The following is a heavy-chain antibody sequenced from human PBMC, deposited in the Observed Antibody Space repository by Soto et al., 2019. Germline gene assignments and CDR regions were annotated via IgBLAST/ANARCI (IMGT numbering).Heavy chain of an antibody. J-gene: IGHJ4*02. V-gene: IGHV1-3*01. CDR1: GYTFTSYA. CDR3: AREKYDILAT. Sequence: ASVKVSCKASGYTFTSYAMHWVRQAPGQRLEWMGWINAGNGNTKCSQKFQGRVTITRDTSASTAYMELSSLRSEDTAVYYCAREKYDILATWGQGTLVTVSS. CDR2: INAGNGNT. D-gene: IGHD3-9*01.